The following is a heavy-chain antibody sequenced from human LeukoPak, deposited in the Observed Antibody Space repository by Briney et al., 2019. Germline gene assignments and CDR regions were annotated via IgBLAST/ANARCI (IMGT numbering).Heavy chain of an antibody. CDR2: MNPNSGNT. V-gene: IGHV1-8*03. CDR3: AIRPSCSSNSCYRDRPFDY. J-gene: IGHJ4*02. Sequence: GASVKVSCKASGYTFTSYDINWVRQATGQGLEWMGWMNPNSGNTGYALKFQGRVTITRNTSISTAYMELNSLRSEDTAVYYFAIRPSCSSNSCYRDRPFDYWGQGTLVTVSS. CDR1: GYTFTSYD. D-gene: IGHD2-2*01.